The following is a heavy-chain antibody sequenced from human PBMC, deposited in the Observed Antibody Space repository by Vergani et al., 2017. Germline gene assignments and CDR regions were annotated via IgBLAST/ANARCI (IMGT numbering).Heavy chain of an antibody. D-gene: IGHD3-22*01. V-gene: IGHV1-69*06. CDR1: GGTFSSYA. Sequence: QVQLVQSGAEVKKPGSSVKVSCKASGGTFSSYAISWVRQAPGQGLEWMGRIIPIFGTANYAQKFQGRVTITRDTSASTAYMELSSLRSEDTAVYYCARDHADSSGYPAGSYWGQGTLVTVSS. J-gene: IGHJ4*02. CDR3: ARDHADSSGYPAGSY. CDR2: IIPIFGTA.